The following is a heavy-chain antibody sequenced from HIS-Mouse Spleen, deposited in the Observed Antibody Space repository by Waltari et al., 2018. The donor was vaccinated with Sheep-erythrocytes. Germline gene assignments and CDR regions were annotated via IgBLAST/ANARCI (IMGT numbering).Heavy chain of an antibody. CDR3: ARGHPDYGDYDAFDI. V-gene: IGHV3-53*01. J-gene: IGHJ3*02. D-gene: IGHD4-17*01. CDR1: GFTVSSNY. Sequence: EVQLVESGGGLIQPGGSLRLSCAASGFTVSSNYMSWVRQAPGKGLEWDSVIYGGGSTYYADSVKGRFTISRDNSKNTLYLQMNSLRAEDTAVYYCARGHPDYGDYDAFDIWGQGTMVTVSS. CDR2: IYGGGST.